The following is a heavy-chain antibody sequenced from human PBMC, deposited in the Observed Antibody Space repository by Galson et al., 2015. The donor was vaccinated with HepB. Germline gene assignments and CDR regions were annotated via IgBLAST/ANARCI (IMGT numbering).Heavy chain of an antibody. J-gene: IGHJ4*02. CDR1: GYNFISYA. V-gene: IGHV7-4-1*02. Sequence: SVKVSCKASGYNFISYAIHWVRQAPGQGLERMGWINTNTGNPTYAQGFTGRFVFSLDTSVSTANLQISSLKAEDTAVYHCAREAIVSTSFDYWGQGTLVTVSS. D-gene: IGHD5/OR15-5a*01. CDR3: AREAIVSTSFDY. CDR2: INTNTGNP.